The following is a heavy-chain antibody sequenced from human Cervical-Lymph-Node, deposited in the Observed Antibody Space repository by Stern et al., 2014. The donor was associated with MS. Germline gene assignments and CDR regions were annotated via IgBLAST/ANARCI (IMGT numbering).Heavy chain of an antibody. J-gene: IGHJ4*02. Sequence: VQLVQSGAEVKKPGDSLKISCEGSGYIFSDYWIGWVRQMPGKGLEWMGIIYTGDSDTKYSPHIKGQVTMIADKYTTTAYLQWSSLKPSDTAMYFCARHSRLAGTTSFYDYWGQGTLVTVSS. CDR2: IYTGDSDT. CDR3: ARHSRLAGTTSFYDY. CDR1: GYIFSDYW. D-gene: IGHD1-26*01. V-gene: IGHV5-51*01.